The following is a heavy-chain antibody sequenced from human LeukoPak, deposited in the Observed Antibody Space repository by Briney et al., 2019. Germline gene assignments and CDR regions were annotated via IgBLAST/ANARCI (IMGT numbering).Heavy chain of an antibody. V-gene: IGHV3-33*01. J-gene: IGHJ4*02. D-gene: IGHD3-22*01. CDR1: GFTFSSYG. Sequence: PGGSLRLSCAASGFTFSSYGMHWVRQAPGKGLEWVAVIWYDGSNKYYADSVKGRFTIPRDNSKNTLYLQMNSLRAEDTAVYYCARDGIVVASPFDYWGQGTLVTVSS. CDR3: ARDGIVVASPFDY. CDR2: IWYDGSNK.